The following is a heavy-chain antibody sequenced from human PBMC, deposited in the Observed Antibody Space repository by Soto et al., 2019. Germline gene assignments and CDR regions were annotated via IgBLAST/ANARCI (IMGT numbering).Heavy chain of an antibody. V-gene: IGHV5-51*01. CDR1: GYSFISYW. D-gene: IGHD2-2*01. J-gene: IGHJ4*02. CDR3: AKDLVKTSSWPAD. CDR2: IYPGDSDT. Sequence: GESLKISCKGSGYSFISYWIGWVRQMPGKGLEWMGIIYPGDSDTRYSLSFQGQVTISADKSISTAYLQWSSLRVEDTAVYYCAKDLVKTSSWPADWGQGTLVTVSS.